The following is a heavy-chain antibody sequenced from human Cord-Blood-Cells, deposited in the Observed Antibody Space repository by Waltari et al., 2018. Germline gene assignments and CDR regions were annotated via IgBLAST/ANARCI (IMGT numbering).Heavy chain of an antibody. D-gene: IGHD3-22*01. V-gene: IGHV4-34*01. Sequence: QVQLQQWGAGLLKPSETLSLTCAVYGGSFSGYYWSWIRQPPGKRLEWLEEINHSGSTNYNPSLKGRVTISVDTSKNQFSLKLSSVTAADTAVYYCARVVVVVITTLEYYYYGMDVWGQGTTVTVSS. CDR1: GGSFSGYY. CDR3: ARVVVVVITTLEYYYYGMDV. J-gene: IGHJ6*02. CDR2: INHSGST.